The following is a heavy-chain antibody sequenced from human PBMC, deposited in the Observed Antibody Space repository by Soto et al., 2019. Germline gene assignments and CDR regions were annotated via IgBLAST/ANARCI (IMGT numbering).Heavy chain of an antibody. Sequence: SETLSLTCAVSGGSISSGGYSWSWIRQPPGKGLEWIGYIYHSGSTYYNPSLKSRVTISVDTSKNQFSLKLSSVTAADTAVYYYAWYYDFSSGSYLNWFDPLGHGTLVTVSS. CDR2: IYHSGST. V-gene: IGHV4-30-2*01. D-gene: IGHD3-3*01. CDR3: AWYYDFSSGSYLNWFDP. CDR1: GGSISSGGYS. J-gene: IGHJ5*02.